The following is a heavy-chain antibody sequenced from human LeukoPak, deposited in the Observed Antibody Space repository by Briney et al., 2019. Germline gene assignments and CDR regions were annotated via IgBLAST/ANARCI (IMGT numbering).Heavy chain of an antibody. CDR3: AKALTYRYRGVIMDAFDI. CDR1: GFTFDDYA. CDR2: ISWNSGSI. J-gene: IGHJ3*02. D-gene: IGHD3-10*01. Sequence: QAGGSLRLSCAASGFTFDDYAMHWVRQAPGKGLEWVSGISWNSGSIGYADSVKGRFTISRDNAKNSLYLQMNSLRAEDMALYYCAKALTYRYRGVIMDAFDIWGQGTMVTVSS. V-gene: IGHV3-9*03.